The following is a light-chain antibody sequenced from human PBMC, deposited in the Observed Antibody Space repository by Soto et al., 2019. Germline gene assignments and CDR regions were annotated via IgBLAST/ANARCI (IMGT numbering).Light chain of an antibody. J-gene: IGKJ2*01. V-gene: IGKV1-33*01. Sequence: DIQMTKSQSSLSASVGDRVTITCQASQDISNYLNWYQQKPGKAPKLLIYDASNLETGVPSRFSGSGSGTDFTFTISSLQPEDIATYYCQQYDKLPPYTFGQGTKLEIK. CDR2: DAS. CDR1: QDISNY. CDR3: QQYDKLPPYT.